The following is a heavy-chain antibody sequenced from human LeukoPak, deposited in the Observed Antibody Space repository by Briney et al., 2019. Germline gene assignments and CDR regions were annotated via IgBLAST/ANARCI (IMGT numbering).Heavy chain of an antibody. V-gene: IGHV3-66*01. J-gene: IGHJ4*02. CDR2: IYSGGRS. CDR3: ARGNYYDSSVGY. Sequence: PGGSLRLSCAASGFTVSRNYMSWVRQAPGKGLEWVSVIYSGGRSYYADSVKGRFTISRDNSKNTLYLQMNSLRTEDTAVYYCARGNYYDSSVGYWGQGTLVTVSS. CDR1: GFTVSRNY. D-gene: IGHD3-22*01.